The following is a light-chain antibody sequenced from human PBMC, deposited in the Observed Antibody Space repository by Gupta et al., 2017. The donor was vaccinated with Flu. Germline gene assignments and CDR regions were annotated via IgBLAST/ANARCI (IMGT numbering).Light chain of an antibody. J-gene: IGLJ2*01. CDR3: GTWDSSLSVGVV. Sequence: QSVLAQPPSVSAAPGQRVTISCSGSGSNLGTNDVSWYQHFPGAAPRLLIYENEKRPSGIPGRFSGSKSGTSATLAIIGLQTGDEADYYCGTWDSSLSVGVVFGGGTKVTVL. V-gene: IGLV1-51*02. CDR2: ENE. CDR1: GSNLGTND.